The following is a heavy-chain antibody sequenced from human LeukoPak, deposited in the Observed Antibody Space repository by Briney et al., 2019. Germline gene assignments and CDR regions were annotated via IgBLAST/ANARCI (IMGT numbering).Heavy chain of an antibody. D-gene: IGHD1-26*01. J-gene: IGHJ4*02. CDR2: IYYSGST. Sequence: SQTLSLTCTVSGGSISSGDYYWSWIRQPPGKGLEWIGYIYYSGSTYYNPSLKSRVTISVDTSKNQFSLKLTSVTAADTAVYYCARDRYSGSRTTFYYFDYWGQGTLVTVSS. CDR1: GGSISSGDYY. CDR3: ARDRYSGSRTTFYYFDY. V-gene: IGHV4-30-4*08.